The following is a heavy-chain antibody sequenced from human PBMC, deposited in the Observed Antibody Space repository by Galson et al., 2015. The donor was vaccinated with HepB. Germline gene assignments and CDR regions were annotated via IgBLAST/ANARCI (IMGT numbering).Heavy chain of an antibody. J-gene: IGHJ4*02. CDR1: GFTFSGYT. V-gene: IGHV3-21*01. D-gene: IGHD6-13*01. CDR2: ISSSSTYI. CDR3: ARGNIRVPGTEISGEIDY. Sequence: SLRLSCAASGFTFSGYTMNWVRQAPGKGLEWVSCISSSSTYIFYADSVKGRFTISRDTDKNSLYLQMNTLRAEDTAVYYCARGNIRVPGTEISGEIDYWGQGTLVTVPS.